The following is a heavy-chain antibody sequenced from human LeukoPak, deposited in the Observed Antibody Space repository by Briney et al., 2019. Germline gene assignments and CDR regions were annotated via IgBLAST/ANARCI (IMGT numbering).Heavy chain of an antibody. CDR2: IDPSDSYR. J-gene: IGHJ4*02. CDR1: GYRFTDYW. Sequence: GESLKISCKASGYRFTDYWISLVRQMPGRGLEWMGRIDPSDSYRNYNPSFQGHVTISTDKSINTAYLQWSSLKASDTAIYYCARHSSPRYYFDSWGQGTLVAVSS. V-gene: IGHV5-10-1*01. CDR3: ARHSSPRYYFDS.